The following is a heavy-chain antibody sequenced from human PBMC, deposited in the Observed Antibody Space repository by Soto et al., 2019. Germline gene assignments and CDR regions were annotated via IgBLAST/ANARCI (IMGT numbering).Heavy chain of an antibody. CDR2: ISGSGGSK. CDR1: EFTFSGYA. J-gene: IGHJ2*01. CDR3: AKRTTGWYFDL. Sequence: PGGSLRLSCAASEFTFSGYAMTWVRQAPGKGLEWVATISGSGGSKYYADSVKGRFTISRDNSKNTLYLQMNSLRAEDTAVYYCAKRTTGWYFDLWGRGTLVTVSS. V-gene: IGHV3-23*01.